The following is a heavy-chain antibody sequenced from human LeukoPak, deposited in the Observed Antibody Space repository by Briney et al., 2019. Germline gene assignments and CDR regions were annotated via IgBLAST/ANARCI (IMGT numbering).Heavy chain of an antibody. CDR2: INHSGST. CDR1: GGSFSGYY. D-gene: IGHD4-23*01. J-gene: IGHJ3*02. V-gene: IGHV4-34*01. CDR3: ARKSLNYGGNADAAFDI. Sequence: SETLSLTCAVYGGSFSGYYWSWIRQPPGKGLEWIGEINHSGSTNYNPSLKSPVTISVDTSKNQFSLKLSSVTAADTAVYYCARKSLNYGGNADAAFDIWGQGTMVTVSS.